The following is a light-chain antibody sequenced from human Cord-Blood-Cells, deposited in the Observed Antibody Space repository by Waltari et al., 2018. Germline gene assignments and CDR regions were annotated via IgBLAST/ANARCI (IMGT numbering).Light chain of an antibody. Sequence: DIQMTQSPSSLSASVGDRVTITCRASQSISSYLNWYKQKPGKAPKLLIYAASSLQSRVPSRFSGSGSGTDVTLTISSLQPEDFATYYCQQSYSTLITFGQGTRLEIK. J-gene: IGKJ5*01. CDR1: QSISSY. V-gene: IGKV1-39*01. CDR3: QQSYSTLIT. CDR2: AAS.